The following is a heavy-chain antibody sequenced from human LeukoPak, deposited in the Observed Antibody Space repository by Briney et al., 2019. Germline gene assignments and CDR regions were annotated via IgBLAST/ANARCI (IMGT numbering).Heavy chain of an antibody. CDR3: ARSDYHNSGSHTVFDAFDI. J-gene: IGHJ3*02. CDR2: IYHSGST. D-gene: IGHD3-10*01. CDR1: GGSISSSNW. V-gene: IGHV4-4*02. Sequence: SETLSLTCAVSGGSISSSNWWSWVRQPPGKGLEWIGEIYHSGSTNYNPSLKSQVTISVDKSKNQFSLKLSFVTAADTAMYYCARSDYHNSGSHTVFDAFDIWGQGTRVTVSS.